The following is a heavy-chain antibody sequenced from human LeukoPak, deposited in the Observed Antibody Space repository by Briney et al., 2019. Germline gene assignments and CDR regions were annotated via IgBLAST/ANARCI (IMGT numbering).Heavy chain of an antibody. J-gene: IGHJ4*02. CDR1: GFTFSSYG. CDR3: ARGRLHFDY. Sequence: GGSLRLSCAASGFTFSSYGMHWVRQAPGKGLEWVTVISYDGSNKYYADSVKGRFTISRDNSKNTLYLQMNSLRTEDTAVYYCARGRLHFDYWGQGNPGHRLL. CDR2: ISYDGSNK. V-gene: IGHV3-30*03. D-gene: IGHD2-21*02.